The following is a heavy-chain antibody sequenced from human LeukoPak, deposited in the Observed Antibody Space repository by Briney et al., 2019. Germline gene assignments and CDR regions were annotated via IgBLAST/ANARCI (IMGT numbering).Heavy chain of an antibody. Sequence: GESLQISCKGSGYSFSSYWIGWVRQVPGKGLEWMGMIYPGDPDTRYSPSFQGQVTISADKSISTAYLQWSSLKASDTAMYYCARRAYCGGDCYLDYWGQGTLVTVSS. J-gene: IGHJ4*02. V-gene: IGHV5-51*01. CDR1: GYSFSSYW. CDR3: ARRAYCGGDCYLDY. CDR2: IYPGDPDT. D-gene: IGHD2-21*02.